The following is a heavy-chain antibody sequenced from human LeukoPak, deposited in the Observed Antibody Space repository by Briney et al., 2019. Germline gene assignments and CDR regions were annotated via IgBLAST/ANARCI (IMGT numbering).Heavy chain of an antibody. Sequence: ASVKVSCKASGGTFSSYAISWVRQAPGQGLEWMGGIIPIFGTANYAQKFQGRVTTTADESTSTAYMELSSLRSEDTAVYYCAREALRYYYDSSGRAGWGAFDIWGQGTMVTVSS. CDR3: AREALRYYYDSSGRAGWGAFDI. V-gene: IGHV1-69*13. J-gene: IGHJ3*02. D-gene: IGHD3-22*01. CDR2: IIPIFGTA. CDR1: GGTFSSYA.